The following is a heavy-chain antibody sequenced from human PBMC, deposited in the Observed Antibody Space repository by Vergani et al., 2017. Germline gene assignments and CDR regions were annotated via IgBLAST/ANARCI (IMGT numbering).Heavy chain of an antibody. CDR2: TYYRSKWDN. Sequence: QVQLQQSGPGLVKPSQNLSLTCAISGDSVSSNSAAWNWIRQSPSQGLEWLGRTYYRSKWDNDYAVSVKSRITINPDTSKNQFSLQLNSVTPEDTAVYYCARDQSRGWLLTEDNWFVPWGQGTLVTVSS. V-gene: IGHV6-1*01. J-gene: IGHJ5*02. D-gene: IGHD1-14*01. CDR1: GDSVSSNSAA. CDR3: ARDQSRGWLLTEDNWFVP.